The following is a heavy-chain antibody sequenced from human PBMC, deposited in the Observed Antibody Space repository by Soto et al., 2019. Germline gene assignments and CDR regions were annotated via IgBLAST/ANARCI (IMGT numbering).Heavy chain of an antibody. CDR3: ARLPKSYFYHYGMDL. Sequence: ASVKVSCKASGNTFASYGISWVRQAPGQGLEWMGWISPYNGDTEYSQKLQDRLTMTTDTSASTAYVELRNLRSDDTAVYYCARLPKSYFYHYGMDLLGQGTPVTVSS. CDR1: GNTFASYG. CDR2: ISPYNGDT. V-gene: IGHV1-18*01. J-gene: IGHJ6*02.